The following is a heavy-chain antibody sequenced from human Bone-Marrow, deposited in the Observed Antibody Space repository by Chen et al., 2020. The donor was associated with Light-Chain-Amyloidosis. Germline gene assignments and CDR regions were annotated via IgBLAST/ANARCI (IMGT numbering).Heavy chain of an antibody. CDR1: ETSIDAAY. V-gene: IGHV4-59*01. CDR2: IFYSGST. CDR3: ARVQTVTALNY. Sequence: QVQLQESGPGLVKPSETLSLTCSVSETSIDAAYWAWIRQPPGKGLEWIGYIFYSGSTTYNSSLKSRVTMSVDTSTNQFSLKLTSLTTADTAVYYCARVQTVTALNYWGQGTMVTVSS. D-gene: IGHD2-21*02. J-gene: IGHJ4*02.